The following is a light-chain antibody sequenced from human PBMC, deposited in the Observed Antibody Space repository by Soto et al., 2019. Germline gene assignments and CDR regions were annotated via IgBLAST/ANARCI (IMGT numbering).Light chain of an antibody. Sequence: DIVMTQSPDSLAVSLGERVTINCKSSQSVLYSSNNKDYLAWYQQKPGQSPKLLIYWASTRESGVPDRFSGSGSGTDFTLTISSLQAEDVAVYYCQQYYGTPLTFGGGTKVEIK. CDR2: WAS. J-gene: IGKJ4*01. CDR1: QSVLYSSNNKDY. V-gene: IGKV4-1*01. CDR3: QQYYGTPLT.